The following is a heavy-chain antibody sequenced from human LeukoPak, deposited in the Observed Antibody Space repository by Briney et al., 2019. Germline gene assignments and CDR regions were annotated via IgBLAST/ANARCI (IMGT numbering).Heavy chain of an antibody. CDR1: GGSISSYY. V-gene: IGHV4-4*07. CDR3: ARTLYDSSGYYYYFDY. J-gene: IGHJ4*02. CDR2: IYTSGST. Sequence: PSETLSLTCTASGGSISSYYWSWIRQPAGKGPEWIGRIYTSGSTNYNPSLKSRVTMSVDTSKNQFSLKLSSVTAADTAVYYCARTLYDSSGYYYYFDYWGQGTLVTVSS. D-gene: IGHD3-22*01.